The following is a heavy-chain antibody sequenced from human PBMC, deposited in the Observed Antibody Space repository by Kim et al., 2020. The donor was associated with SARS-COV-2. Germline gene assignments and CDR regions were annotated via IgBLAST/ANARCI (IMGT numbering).Heavy chain of an antibody. V-gene: IGHV3-43*01. D-gene: IGHD3-22*01. CDR3: AKQMIEVVITTGFDY. CDR2: ISWDGGST. CDR1: GFTFDDYT. Sequence: GGSLRLSCAASGFTFDDYTMHWVRQAPGKGLEWVSLISWDGGSTYYADSVKGRFTISRDNSKNSLYLQMNSLRTEDTALYYCAKQMIEVVITTGFDYWGQGTLVTVSS. J-gene: IGHJ4*02.